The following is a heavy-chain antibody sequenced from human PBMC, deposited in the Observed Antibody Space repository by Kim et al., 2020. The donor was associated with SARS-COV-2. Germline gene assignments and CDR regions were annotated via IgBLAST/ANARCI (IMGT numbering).Heavy chain of an antibody. CDR3: ARGYYGSGSYSH. V-gene: IGHV4-34*01. D-gene: IGHD3-10*01. Sequence: TYTPSLKSRVTISVDTSKHQFSLRLSSVTAADTAVYYCARGYYGSGSYSHWGQGTLVTVSS. J-gene: IGHJ4*02.